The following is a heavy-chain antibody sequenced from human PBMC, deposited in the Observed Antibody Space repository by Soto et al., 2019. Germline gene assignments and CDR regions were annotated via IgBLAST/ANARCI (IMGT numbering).Heavy chain of an antibody. CDR3: AKERSTRWYHYDY. Sequence: QVQLVESGGGVVQPGRSLRLSCAASGFTFSNYGKHRVRHAPGKGLEWVAVISYDGSNRYYADSVKGRFTISRDNSKNTLYLQMNSLRAEDTAVYYCAKERSTRWYHYDYWGQGTLVTVSS. CDR2: ISYDGSNR. CDR1: GFTFSNYG. D-gene: IGHD6-19*01. J-gene: IGHJ4*02. V-gene: IGHV3-30*18.